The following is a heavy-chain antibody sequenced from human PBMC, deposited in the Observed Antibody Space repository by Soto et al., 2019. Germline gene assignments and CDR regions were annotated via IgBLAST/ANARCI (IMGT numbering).Heavy chain of an antibody. CDR3: AKPQPLVPYYGMDV. Sequence: EVQLLESGGGLVQPGGSLRLSCAASGFTFSSYAMSWVRQAPGKGLEWVSAIRGSGGSTYYADSVKGRFTISRDNSKNTLYLQMNSLSAEDTAVYYCAKPQPLVPYYGMDVWGQGTTVTVSS. CDR2: IRGSGGST. J-gene: IGHJ6*02. CDR1: GFTFSSYA. D-gene: IGHD6-13*01. V-gene: IGHV3-23*01.